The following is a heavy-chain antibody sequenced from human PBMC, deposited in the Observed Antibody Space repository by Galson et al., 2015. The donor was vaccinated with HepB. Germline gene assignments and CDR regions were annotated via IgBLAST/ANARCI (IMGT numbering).Heavy chain of an antibody. CDR1: GFTFSSRW. CDR2: VNTDGRTT. J-gene: IGHJ4*02. Sequence: SLRLSCAASGFTFSSRWMHWVRHAPGKGLVWVARVNTDGRTTAYADSVKGRFTISRDNAKNTLYLQMNNLRVEDTAVYYCAPQLDNNFDYWGQGTLVTVSS. V-gene: IGHV3-74*01. D-gene: IGHD6-13*01. CDR3: APQLDNNFDY.